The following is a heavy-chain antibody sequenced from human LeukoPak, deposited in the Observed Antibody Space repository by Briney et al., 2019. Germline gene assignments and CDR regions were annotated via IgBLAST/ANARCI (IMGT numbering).Heavy chain of an antibody. V-gene: IGHV4-59*01. J-gene: IGHJ5*02. CDR1: GGSISSYY. Sequence: PSETLSLTCSVSGGSISSYYWSWIRQPPGKGLEWIGYIYYSGTTNYNPSLKSRVTISVDTSKNQFSLNLSSVTAADTAVYYCARRGSSFDWFDPGGQGTLITVSS. CDR3: ARRGSSFDWFDP. D-gene: IGHD6-6*01. CDR2: IYYSGTT.